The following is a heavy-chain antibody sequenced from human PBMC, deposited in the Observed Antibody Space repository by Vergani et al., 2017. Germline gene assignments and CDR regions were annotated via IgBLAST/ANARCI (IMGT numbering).Heavy chain of an antibody. V-gene: IGHV1-2*02. Sequence: QVQLVQSGAEVKKPGASVKVSCKASGYTFTDYFMHWVRQAPGQGLEWMGWINPNSGGTNYAQKFQGRVTMTRDTSISTAYMELSNLRSDDTAVYYCARVSTSCHRDYFDCWGQGTLVTVSS. CDR2: INPNSGGT. J-gene: IGHJ4*02. CDR3: ARVSTSCHRDYFDC. CDR1: GYTFTDYF. D-gene: IGHD2-2*01.